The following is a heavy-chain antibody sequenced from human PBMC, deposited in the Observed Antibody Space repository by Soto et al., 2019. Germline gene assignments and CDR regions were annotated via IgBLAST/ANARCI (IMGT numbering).Heavy chain of an antibody. CDR3: ARDIRGIAAADSPWFDP. CDR1: GFTFSSNY. CDR2: IYSGGST. Sequence: GSLKLSFAASGFTFSSNYMSLVRQAPGKGLEWVSVIYSGGSTYYADSVKGRFTISRDNSKNTLYLQMNSLRAEDTAVYYCARDIRGIAAADSPWFDPWGQGTLVTVYS. J-gene: IGHJ5*02. V-gene: IGHV3-53*01. D-gene: IGHD6-13*01.